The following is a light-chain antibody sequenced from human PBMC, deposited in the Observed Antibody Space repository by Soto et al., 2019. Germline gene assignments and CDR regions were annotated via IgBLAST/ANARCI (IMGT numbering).Light chain of an antibody. Sequence: SYELTQPPSVSVAPGQTARITCGGNNIGSKSVHWFQQKPGQAPVLVVYDDNDRPSGIPERFSGSNSGNTATLTISRVEAGDEADYYCQVWDSSSDHYVFGTGTKVTVL. CDR2: DDN. CDR3: QVWDSSSDHYV. J-gene: IGLJ1*01. V-gene: IGLV3-21*02. CDR1: NIGSKS.